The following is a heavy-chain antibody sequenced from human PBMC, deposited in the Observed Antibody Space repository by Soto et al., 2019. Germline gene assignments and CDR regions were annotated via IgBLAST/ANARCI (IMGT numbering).Heavy chain of an antibody. CDR2: ISASGHST. CDR3: ARDFHDYDFWTGHYTSFDY. Sequence: PGGSLRLSCAASGFTFSSYAMGWVRQAPGKGLEWVSVISASGHSTYYADSVEGRFTISRDNSKNTLYLQMNNLRGEDTAVYYCARDFHDYDFWTGHYTSFDYWGQGSLVTVSS. CDR1: GFTFSSYA. D-gene: IGHD3-3*01. V-gene: IGHV3-23*01. J-gene: IGHJ4*02.